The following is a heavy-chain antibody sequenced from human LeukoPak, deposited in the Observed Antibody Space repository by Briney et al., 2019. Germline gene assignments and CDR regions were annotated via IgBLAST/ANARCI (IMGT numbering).Heavy chain of an antibody. CDR1: GFTFSSYD. V-gene: IGHV3-23*01. J-gene: IGHJ4*02. CDR2: ISGSGGST. D-gene: IGHD3-9*01. CDR3: AKFEWKHFDY. Sequence: GGSLRLSCAASGFTFSSYDMSWVRQAPGKGLEWVSGISGSGGSTYYADTVKGRFTISRDNSKNTLYLQMNSLRAEDTAVYYCAKFEWKHFDYWGQGTLVTVSS.